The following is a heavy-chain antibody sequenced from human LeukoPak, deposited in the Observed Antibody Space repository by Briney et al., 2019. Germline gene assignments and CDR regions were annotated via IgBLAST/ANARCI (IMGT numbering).Heavy chain of an antibody. J-gene: IGHJ3*02. Sequence: GGSLRLSRAASGFILSHYVMNWVRQAPGTGLEGVSGITSRSTTYYAASVQGRFTISRDNYKHMVCIQIKSPTAEDTATCYCAKGQPYPYYYDSSGYPDASDIWGRGTMVTVSS. CDR2: ITSRSTT. D-gene: IGHD3-22*01. V-gene: IGHV3-23*01. CDR1: GFILSHYV. CDR3: AKGQPYPYYYDSSGYPDASDI.